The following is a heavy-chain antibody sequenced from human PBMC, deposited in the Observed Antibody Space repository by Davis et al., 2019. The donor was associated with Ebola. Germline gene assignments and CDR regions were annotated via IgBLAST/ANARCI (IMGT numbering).Heavy chain of an antibody. CDR2: TEHHGRT. CDR3: AGGRHLSVSPFAY. D-gene: IGHD5/OR15-5a*01. J-gene: IGHJ4*02. V-gene: IGHV4-59*01. Sequence: PGGSLRLSCTVPGGSFTTYYWSWIRQPPGKGLEWIGYTEHHGRTEYIPSLNNRVTISLDTSKNQFSLKMSSVTAADTAVYYCAGGRHLSVSPFAYWGQGILVTVSS. CDR1: GGSFTTYY.